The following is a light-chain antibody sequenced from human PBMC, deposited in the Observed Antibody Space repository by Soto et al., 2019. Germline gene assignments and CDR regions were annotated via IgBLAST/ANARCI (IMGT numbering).Light chain of an antibody. CDR3: MQASQTPLT. CDR1: QSLLHSTGNTY. CDR2: FVS. V-gene: IGKV2-28*01. Sequence: DIVLTQSPLSLPVTPGEPASISCRSSQSLLHSTGNTYLDWYLQKPGQSPQLLLYFVSTRASGVPDRFSGSGSGTDFTLKISRVEAEDVGVYYCMQASQTPLTFGGGDQGGDET. J-gene: IGKJ4*01.